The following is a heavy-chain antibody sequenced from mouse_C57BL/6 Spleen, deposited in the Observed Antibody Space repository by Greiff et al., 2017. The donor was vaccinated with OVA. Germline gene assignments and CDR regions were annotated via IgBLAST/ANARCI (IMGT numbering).Heavy chain of an antibody. D-gene: IGHD1-1*01. CDR3: ARQRALITTREAWFAY. CDR2: ISGGGGNT. J-gene: IGHJ3*01. CDR1: GFTFSSYT. V-gene: IGHV5-9*01. Sequence: EVQVVESGGGLVKPGGSLKLSCAASGFTFSSYTMSWVRQTPEKRLEWVATISGGGGNTYYPDSVKGRFTISRDNAKNTLYLQMSSLRSEDTALYYCARQRALITTREAWFAYWGQGTLVTVSA.